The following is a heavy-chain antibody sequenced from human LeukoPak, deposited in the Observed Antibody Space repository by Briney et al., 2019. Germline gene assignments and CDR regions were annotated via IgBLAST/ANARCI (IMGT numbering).Heavy chain of an antibody. J-gene: IGHJ5*02. CDR3: ARRYDYGDLNWFDP. V-gene: IGHV4-38-2*01. Sequence: PSETLSLTCAVSGYSISSGYYWGWIRKPPGKGLEWIGSIYHSGSTYYNPSLKSRVTISVDTSKNQFSLKLSSVTAADTAVYYCARRYDYGDLNWFDPWGQGTLVTVSS. D-gene: IGHD4-17*01. CDR1: GYSISSGYY. CDR2: IYHSGST.